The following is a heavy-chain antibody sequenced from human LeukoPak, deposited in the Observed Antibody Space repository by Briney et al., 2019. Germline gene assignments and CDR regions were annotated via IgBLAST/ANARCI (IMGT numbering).Heavy chain of an antibody. CDR2: IKQDGSEK. V-gene: IGHV3-7*01. CDR1: GFTLSSYW. D-gene: IGHD6-19*01. Sequence: GGSLILSCAASGFTLSSYWMSWVRQAPGKGLEWVANIKQDGSEKYYVDSVKGRFTISRDNAKNSLYLQMNSLRAEDTAVYYCARASGWFDYFDYWGQGTLVTVSS. CDR3: ARASGWFDYFDY. J-gene: IGHJ4*02.